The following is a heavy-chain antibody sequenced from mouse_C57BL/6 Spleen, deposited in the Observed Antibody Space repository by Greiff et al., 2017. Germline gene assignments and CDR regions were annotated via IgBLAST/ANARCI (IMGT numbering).Heavy chain of an antibody. CDR1: GYTFTDYE. CDR3: TRSARYDYGYAMDY. J-gene: IGHJ4*01. V-gene: IGHV1-15*01. D-gene: IGHD2-4*01. CDR2: IDPETGGT. Sequence: QVQLQQSGAELVRPGASVTLSCKASGYTFTDYEMHWVKQTPVHGLEWIGAIDPETGGTAYNQKFKGKAILTADKSSSTAYMELRSLTSDDSAVYYSTRSARYDYGYAMDYWGQGTSLTVSS.